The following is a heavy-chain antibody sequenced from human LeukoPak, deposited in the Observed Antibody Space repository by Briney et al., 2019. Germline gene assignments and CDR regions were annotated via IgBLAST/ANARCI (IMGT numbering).Heavy chain of an antibody. V-gene: IGHV1-2*02. D-gene: IGHD6-13*01. CDR2: INPNSGGT. Sequence: ASVKVSCKASGYTFTGYYMHWVRQAPGQGLGWMGWINPNSGGTNYAQKFQGRVTMTRDTSISTAYMELSRLRSDDTAVYYCAREPSGYSSSWYSGLGSGHNAFDIWGQGTMVTVSS. CDR1: GYTFTGYY. CDR3: AREPSGYSSSWYSGLGSGHNAFDI. J-gene: IGHJ3*02.